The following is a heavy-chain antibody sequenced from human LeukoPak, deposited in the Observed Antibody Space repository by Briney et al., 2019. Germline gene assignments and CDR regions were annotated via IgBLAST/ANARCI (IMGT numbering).Heavy chain of an antibody. CDR2: ISGSGGST. CDR3: AKNALFGVVISYFDY. J-gene: IGHJ4*02. CDR1: GFTFSSYA. V-gene: IGHV3-23*01. Sequence: GGCLRLSCAASGFTFSSYAMSWVRQAPGKGLEWVSAISGSGGSTYYADSVKGRFTISRDNSKNTLYLQMNSLRAEDTAVYYCAKNALFGVVISYFDYWGQGTLVTVSS. D-gene: IGHD3-3*01.